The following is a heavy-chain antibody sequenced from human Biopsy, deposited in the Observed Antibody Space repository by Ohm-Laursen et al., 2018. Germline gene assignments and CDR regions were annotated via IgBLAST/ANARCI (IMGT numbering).Heavy chain of an antibody. J-gene: IGHJ2*01. CDR2: IWYDGTNE. V-gene: IGHV3-33*01. Sequence: SLRLSCAASGFTFGHYAMHWVRQAPGNGLEWISLIWYDGTNEDYADSVKGRFTISRDNSKNTLYLQINTLTLEDTAFYYCARGLSSGWYGYFDVWGRGTLVTVSS. CDR1: GFTFGHYA. CDR3: ARGLSSGWYGYFDV. D-gene: IGHD6-19*01.